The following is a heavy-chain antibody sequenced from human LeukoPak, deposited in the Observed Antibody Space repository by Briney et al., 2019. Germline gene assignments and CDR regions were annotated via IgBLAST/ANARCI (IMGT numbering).Heavy chain of an antibody. J-gene: IGHJ4*02. CDR2: IRSKGNSYAT. CDR3: TTRGAVAGAYHFDY. V-gene: IGHV3-73*01. CDR1: GFNFSGSA. Sequence: GGSLRLSCAASGFNFSGSAMPWVRQASGKGLEWVGRIRSKGNSYATAYAASVKGRFTISRDDSKNTAYLQMNSLKTEDTAVYYCTTRGAVAGAYHFDYWGQGTLVTVSS. D-gene: IGHD6-19*01.